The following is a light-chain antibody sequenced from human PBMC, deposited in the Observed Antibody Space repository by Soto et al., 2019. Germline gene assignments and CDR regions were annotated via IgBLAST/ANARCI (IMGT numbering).Light chain of an antibody. J-gene: IGKJ1*01. CDR1: QSVSSSY. Sequence: EIVLTQSPGTLSLSPGERATLSCRASQSVSSSYLAWYQQKPGQAPRLLIYGASSRATGIPDRFSGSGSGTDFTLTISRLEPEDFAVYYCQQDGSSPQTFGQGTTVDI. CDR3: QQDGSSPQT. V-gene: IGKV3-20*01. CDR2: GAS.